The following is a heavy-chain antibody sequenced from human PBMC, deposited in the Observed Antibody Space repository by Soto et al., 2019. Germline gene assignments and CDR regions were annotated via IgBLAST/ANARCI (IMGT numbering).Heavy chain of an antibody. CDR1: GFTFSSYG. CDR2: ISYDGSNK. V-gene: IGHV3-30*18. CDR3: AKSELRSQYYFDY. J-gene: IGHJ4*02. D-gene: IGHD3-3*01. Sequence: PGGSLRLSCEASGFTFSSYGMHWVRQAPGKGLEWVAVISYDGSNKYYADSVKGRFTISRDNSKNTLYLQMNSLRAEDTAIYYCAKSELRSQYYFDYWGQGTLVTVSS.